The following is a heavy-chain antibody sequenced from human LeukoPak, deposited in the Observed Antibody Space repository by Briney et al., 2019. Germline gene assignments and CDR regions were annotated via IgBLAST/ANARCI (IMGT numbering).Heavy chain of an antibody. V-gene: IGHV4-59*01. CDR3: ARLLAGCPGGRCRAHFDY. J-gene: IGHJ4*02. D-gene: IGHD2-15*01. CDR1: GDSINSNY. Sequence: SETLSLTCSVSGDSINSNYWSWMRQPPGKGLEWIGYIYYGGSTNYNPSLKSRVSMSVDTSKNQFSLNLSFVTAADTAVYYCARLLAGCPGGRCRAHFDYWGQGTRATVSS. CDR2: IYYGGST.